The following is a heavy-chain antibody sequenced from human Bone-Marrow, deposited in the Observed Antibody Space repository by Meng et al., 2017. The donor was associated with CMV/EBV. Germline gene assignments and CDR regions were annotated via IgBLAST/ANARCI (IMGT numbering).Heavy chain of an antibody. CDR1: GGSFSGYY. Sequence: SETLSLTCAVYGGSFSGYYWSWIRQPPGKGLEWIGEINHSGSTNYNPSLKSRVTISVDTSKNQFSLKLSSVTAADTAVYSCARGVRESSIAARQRCLYFDYWGQGTLVTVSS. CDR2: INHSGST. V-gene: IGHV4-34*01. D-gene: IGHD6-6*01. CDR3: ARGVRESSIAARQRCLYFDY. J-gene: IGHJ4*02.